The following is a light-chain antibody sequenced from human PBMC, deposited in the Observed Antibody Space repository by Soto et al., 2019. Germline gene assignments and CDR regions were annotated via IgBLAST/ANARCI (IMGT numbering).Light chain of an antibody. CDR1: QSVGSNY. V-gene: IGKV3-20*01. CDR2: GAS. Sequence: IVLTQFPGTLSLSPGERATLSCRGSQSVGSNYLAWYQQRPGQPPNLLIFGASHRAPDIPDRFSGSGYGTESTLTISSLQTDDFATYYCQQYNSYSWTFGQGTKVDIK. CDR3: QQYNSYSWT. J-gene: IGKJ1*01.